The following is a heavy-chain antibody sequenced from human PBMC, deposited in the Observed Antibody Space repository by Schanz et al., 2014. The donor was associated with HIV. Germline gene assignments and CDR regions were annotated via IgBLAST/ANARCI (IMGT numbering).Heavy chain of an antibody. CDR3: AREGTAARQFYYYGMDV. J-gene: IGHJ6*02. CDR1: GYTFIKYD. Sequence: QVHLVQSGAEMKKPGASVKVSCKASGYTFIKYDISWVRQAPGQGPEWVGWISLYSGDTNYAQKFQGRVTMTRDTSISTAYMELSRLRSDDTAVYYCAREGTAARQFYYYGMDVWGQGTTVTVSS. CDR2: ISLYSGDT. D-gene: IGHD6-6*01. V-gene: IGHV1-2*02.